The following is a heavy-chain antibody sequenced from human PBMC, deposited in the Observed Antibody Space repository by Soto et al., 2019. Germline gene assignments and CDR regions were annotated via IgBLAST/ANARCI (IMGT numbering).Heavy chain of an antibody. D-gene: IGHD3-22*01. CDR3: AREYRGYYYDSSGYYYGY. CDR2: ISYDGSNK. J-gene: IGHJ4*02. CDR1: GFTFSSYA. V-gene: IGHV3-30-3*01. Sequence: QVQLVESGGGVVQPGRSLRLSCAASGFTFSSYAMHWVRQAPGKGLEWVAVISYDGSNKYYADSVKGRFTISRDNFKNTLYLQMNSLRAEDTAVYYCAREYRGYYYDSSGYYYGYWGQGTLVTVSS.